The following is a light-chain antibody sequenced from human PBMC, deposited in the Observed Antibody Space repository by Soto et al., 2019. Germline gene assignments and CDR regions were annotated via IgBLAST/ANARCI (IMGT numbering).Light chain of an antibody. V-gene: IGKV3-11*01. J-gene: IGKJ4*01. CDR3: QQRSNWPPLT. Sequence: EIVLTQSPATLSLSPGERATLSCRASQSVSSYLAWYQQKPGQAPTLLIYDASNRTTGIPARFSGSGSGTAFTITTSSLEPEDFAAYYCQQRSNWPPLTFGGGTKVEIK. CDR2: DAS. CDR1: QSVSSY.